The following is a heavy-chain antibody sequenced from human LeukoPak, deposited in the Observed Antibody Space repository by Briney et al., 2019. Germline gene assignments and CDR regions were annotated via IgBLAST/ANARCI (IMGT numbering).Heavy chain of an antibody. CDR2: ISSSSSTI. CDR3: ARATHYSSGWRSYFDY. J-gene: IGHJ4*02. V-gene: IGHV3-48*04. CDR1: GFTFSSYS. D-gene: IGHD6-19*01. Sequence: GGSLRLSCAASGFTFSSYSMNWVRQAPGKGLEWVSYISSSSSTINYADSVKGRFTISRDNAKNSLYLQMNSLRAEDTAVYYCARATHYSSGWRSYFDYWGQGTLVTVSS.